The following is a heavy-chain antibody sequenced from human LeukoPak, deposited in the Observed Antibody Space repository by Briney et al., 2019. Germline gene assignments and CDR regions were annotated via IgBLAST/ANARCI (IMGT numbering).Heavy chain of an antibody. J-gene: IGHJ4*02. Sequence: GGSLRLSCAASGFTFSSYAMSWARQAPGKGLEWVSSISQTGHYTDYADSVKGRFTISRDNAENSVYLQMNSLRVDDTAVYYCASRSDFWSGYWAFDNWGQGALVTVSS. D-gene: IGHD3-3*01. CDR1: GFTFSSYA. CDR3: ASRSDFWSGYWAFDN. CDR2: ISQTGHYT. V-gene: IGHV3-21*01.